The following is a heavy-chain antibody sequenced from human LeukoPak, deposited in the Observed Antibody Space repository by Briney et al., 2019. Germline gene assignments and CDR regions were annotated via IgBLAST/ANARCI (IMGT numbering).Heavy chain of an antibody. D-gene: IGHD1-26*01. Sequence: GGSLRLSCAASGFTFSSYSMNWVRQAPGKGLEWVSSITSSSTYIYYADSVRGRFTISRDNAKNSLYLQMNSLRAEDTAVYFCARDPYSGNYGAYYYYYMDVWGKGTTVTISS. CDR2: ITSSSTYI. V-gene: IGHV3-21*01. J-gene: IGHJ6*03. CDR3: ARDPYSGNYGAYYYYYMDV. CDR1: GFTFSSYS.